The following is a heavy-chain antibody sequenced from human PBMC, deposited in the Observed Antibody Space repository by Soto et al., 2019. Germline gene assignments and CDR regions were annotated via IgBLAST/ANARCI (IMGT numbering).Heavy chain of an antibody. V-gene: IGHV1-8*01. J-gene: IGHJ4*02. CDR2: MNPNSGNT. CDR1: GYTFTSYD. Sequence: QVQLVQSGAEVKKPGASVKVSCKASGYTFTSYDINWVRQATGQGLEWMGWMNPNSGNTGSAPKLHGRVTMTRNTSISTAYTELRSLRSEDTAVYYCARTLYGDNVAYWGQGTLVTVS. CDR3: ARTLYGDNVAY. D-gene: IGHD4-17*01.